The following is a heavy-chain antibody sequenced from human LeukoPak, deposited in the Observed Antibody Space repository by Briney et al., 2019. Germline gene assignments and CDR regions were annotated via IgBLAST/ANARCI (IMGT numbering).Heavy chain of an antibody. CDR2: INTDGSST. D-gene: IGHD7-27*01. CDR3: ARSSRNWDYYYYYMDV. CDR1: GFTFSSYW. V-gene: IGHV3-74*01. J-gene: IGHJ6*03. Sequence: GGSLRLSCAASGFTFSSYWMHWVRQAPGKGLVWVSRINTDGSSTSYADSVKGRFTISRDNAKNTLYLQMNSLRAEDTAVYYCARSSRNWDYYYYYMDVWGKGTTVTVSS.